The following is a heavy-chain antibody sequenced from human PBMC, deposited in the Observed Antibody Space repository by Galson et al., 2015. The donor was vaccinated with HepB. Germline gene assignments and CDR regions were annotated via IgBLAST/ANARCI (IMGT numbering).Heavy chain of an antibody. CDR2: ISSSSSYI. V-gene: IGHV3-21*01. D-gene: IGHD6-13*01. CDR3: ARVVSGSWYTNWFDP. J-gene: IGHJ5*02. Sequence: SCAASGFTFSSYSMNWVRQAPGKGLEWVSSISSSSSYIYYADSVKGRFTISRDNAKNSLYLQMNSLRAEDTAVYYCARVVSGSWYTNWFDPWGQGTLVTVSS. CDR1: GFTFSSYS.